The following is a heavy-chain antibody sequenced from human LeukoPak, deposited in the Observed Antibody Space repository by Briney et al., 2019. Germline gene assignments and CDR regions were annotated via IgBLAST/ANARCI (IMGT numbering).Heavy chain of an antibody. CDR1: GFTVSSNY. V-gene: IGHV3-66*01. Sequence: GGSLRLSCAASGFTVSSNYMSWVRQAPGKGLEWVSVIYSGGSTYYADSVKGRFTISRDNSKNTLYLQMNSLRAEDTAVYYCAKDRYTMVRGVILGQFDYWGQGTLVTVSS. CDR3: AKDRYTMVRGVILGQFDY. CDR2: IYSGGST. J-gene: IGHJ4*02. D-gene: IGHD3-10*01.